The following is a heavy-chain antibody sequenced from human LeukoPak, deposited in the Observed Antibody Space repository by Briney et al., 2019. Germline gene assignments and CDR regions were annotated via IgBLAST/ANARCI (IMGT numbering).Heavy chain of an antibody. V-gene: IGHV1-8*01. Sequence: GASVKVSCKASGYTFTSYDINWVRQATGQGLEWMGWMNPNSGNTGYAQKFQGRVTMTRNTSISTAYMELSSLRSEDTAVYYCARDLGSGSYLSLNNWFDPWGQGTLVTVSS. D-gene: IGHD3-10*01. CDR3: ARDLGSGSYLSLNNWFDP. CDR1: GYTFTSYD. J-gene: IGHJ5*02. CDR2: MNPNSGNT.